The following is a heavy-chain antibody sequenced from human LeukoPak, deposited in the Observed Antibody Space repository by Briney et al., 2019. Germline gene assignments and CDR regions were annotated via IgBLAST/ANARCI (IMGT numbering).Heavy chain of an antibody. V-gene: IGHV4-4*02. CDR1: GGSISSSNW. D-gene: IGHD3-9*01. CDR2: IYHSGST. J-gene: IGHJ4*02. Sequence: SGTLSLTCAVPGGSISSSNWWSWVRQPPGKGLEWIGEIYHSGSTNYNPSLKSRVTISVDKSKNQFSLKLSSVTAADTAVYYCARVYTLRYFDSPGPFDYWGQGTLVTVSS. CDR3: ARVYTLRYFDSPGPFDY.